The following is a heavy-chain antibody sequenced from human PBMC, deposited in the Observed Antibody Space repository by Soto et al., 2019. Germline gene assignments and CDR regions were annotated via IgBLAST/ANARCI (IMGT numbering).Heavy chain of an antibody. J-gene: IGHJ4*02. D-gene: IGHD1-26*01. Sequence: SETLSLTCTVSGGSISSYYGSWIRQPPGKGLEWTGYIYYSGSTNYNPSLKSRVTISVDTSKNQFSLKLSSVTAADTAVYYCARRYGGNFDYWGQGTLVTVS. V-gene: IGHV4-59*01. CDR3: ARRYGGNFDY. CDR2: IYYSGST. CDR1: GGSISSYY.